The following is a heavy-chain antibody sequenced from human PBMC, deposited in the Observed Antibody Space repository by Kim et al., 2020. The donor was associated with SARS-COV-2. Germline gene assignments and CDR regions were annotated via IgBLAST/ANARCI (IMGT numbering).Heavy chain of an antibody. Sequence: SETLSLTCTVSGGSISSSSYYWGWIRQPPGKGLEWIGSIYYSGSTYYNPSLKSRVTISVDTSKNQFSLKLSSVTAADTAVYYCARHGAFWSGYYTEFDYWGQGTLVTVSS. CDR2: IYYSGST. J-gene: IGHJ4*02. CDR3: ARHGAFWSGYYTEFDY. V-gene: IGHV4-39*01. D-gene: IGHD3-3*01. CDR1: GGSISSSSYY.